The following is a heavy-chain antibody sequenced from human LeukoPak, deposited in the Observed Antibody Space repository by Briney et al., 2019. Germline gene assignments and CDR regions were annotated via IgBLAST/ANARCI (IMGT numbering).Heavy chain of an antibody. Sequence: GGSLRLSCAASGFTFSSYSMNWVRQAPGKGLEWVSSISSSSSYIYYADSVKGRFTISRDNAKNSLYLQMKSLRAEDTAVYYCARDLLYYYGSRIAVTLRYHGMDVWGKGTTVTVSS. V-gene: IGHV3-21*01. J-gene: IGHJ6*04. CDR2: ISSSSSYI. CDR3: ARDLLYYYGSRIAVTLRYHGMDV. D-gene: IGHD3-10*01. CDR1: GFTFSSYS.